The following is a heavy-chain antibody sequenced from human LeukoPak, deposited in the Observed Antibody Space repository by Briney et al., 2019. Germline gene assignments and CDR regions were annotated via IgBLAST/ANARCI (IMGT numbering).Heavy chain of an antibody. CDR2: IYYSGST. Sequence: SETLSLTCTVSGFSISGYYWSWIRQPPGKGLEWIGYIYYSGSTYYNPSLKSRVTMSVDMSRNQFSLKLSSVTAADTAVYYCGRLDSSGWYHFDYWGQGTLVTVSS. CDR3: GRLDSSGWYHFDY. CDR1: GFSISGYY. D-gene: IGHD6-19*01. V-gene: IGHV4-59*08. J-gene: IGHJ4*02.